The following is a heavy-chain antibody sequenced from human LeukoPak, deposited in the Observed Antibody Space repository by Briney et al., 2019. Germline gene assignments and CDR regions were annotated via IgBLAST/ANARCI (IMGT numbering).Heavy chain of an antibody. CDR3: TRVEEASKWFDP. J-gene: IGHJ5*02. V-gene: IGHV6-1*01. Sequence: SQTLSLTCAISGDSVSSNSATWNWIRQSPSRGLEWLGRIYYRSKWYNDYELSVKSRMSINPDTSKNQFSLQLDSVTPEDTAVYYCTRVEEASKWFDPWGQGTLVTVSS. CDR1: GDSVSSNSAT. CDR2: IYYRSKWYN.